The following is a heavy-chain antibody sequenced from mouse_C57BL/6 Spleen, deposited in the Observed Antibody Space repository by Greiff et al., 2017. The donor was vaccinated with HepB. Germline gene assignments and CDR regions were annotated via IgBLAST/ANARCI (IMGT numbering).Heavy chain of an antibody. D-gene: IGHD2-3*01. Sequence: EVNVVESGGGLVQPKGSLKLSCAASGFSFNTYAMNWVRQAPGKGLEWVARIRSKSNNYATYYADSVKDRFTISRDDSESMLYLQMNNLKTEDTAMYYCVRHIDGYRYFDVWGTGTTVTVSS. CDR3: VRHIDGYRYFDV. J-gene: IGHJ1*03. CDR2: IRSKSNNYAT. V-gene: IGHV10-1*01. CDR1: GFSFNTYA.